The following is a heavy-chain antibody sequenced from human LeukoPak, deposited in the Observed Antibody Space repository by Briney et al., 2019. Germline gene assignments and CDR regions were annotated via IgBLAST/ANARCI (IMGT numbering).Heavy chain of an antibody. Sequence: GGSLRLSCAASGFTFSSYSMNWVRQAPGKGLGWVSSISSSSSYIYYADSVKGRFTISRDNAKNSLYLQMNSLRAEDTAVYYCARDRRVCYFDYWGQGTLVTVSS. V-gene: IGHV3-21*01. CDR1: GFTFSSYS. J-gene: IGHJ4*02. CDR3: ARDRRVCYFDY. D-gene: IGHD6-13*01. CDR2: ISSSSSYI.